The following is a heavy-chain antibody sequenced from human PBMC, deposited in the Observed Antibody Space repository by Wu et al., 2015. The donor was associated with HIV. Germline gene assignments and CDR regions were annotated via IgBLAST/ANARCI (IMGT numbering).Heavy chain of an antibody. V-gene: IGHV1-69*05. D-gene: IGHD6-19*01. CDR2: LSPLSVGG. CDR3: ARRLTLAGSPFDS. J-gene: IGHJ4*02. Sequence: QVHLVQSGAEVKKSGSSVKVSCQASGGTFTSYAFSWVRQAPGQGLEWMGGLSPLSVGGKYSQRFQGRVTMTMGEGSTTAYMELNSLRPDDTGLYFCARRLTLAGSPFDSWGQGTLVTVSS. CDR1: GGTFTSYA.